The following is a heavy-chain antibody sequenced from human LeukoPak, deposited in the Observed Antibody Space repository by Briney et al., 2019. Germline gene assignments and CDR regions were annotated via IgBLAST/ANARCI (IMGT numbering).Heavy chain of an antibody. J-gene: IGHJ4*02. Sequence: ASVKVSCKASGYTFTSYDINWVRQATGQGLEWMGWMNPNSGNTGYAQKFQGGVTMTRDTSTSTVYMELSSLRSEDTAVYYCAGAVAGTQYDYWGQGTLVTVSS. CDR3: AGAVAGTQYDY. D-gene: IGHD6-19*01. V-gene: IGHV1-8*01. CDR2: MNPNSGNT. CDR1: GYTFTSYD.